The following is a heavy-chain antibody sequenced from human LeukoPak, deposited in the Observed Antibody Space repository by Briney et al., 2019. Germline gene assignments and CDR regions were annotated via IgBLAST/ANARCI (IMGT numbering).Heavy chain of an antibody. D-gene: IGHD6-13*01. V-gene: IGHV1-2*04. CDR3: ARVALSSSRWSQFDY. Sequence: ASVKVSCKASGYTFSCYYIHWVRQPPGQGLEWMGWINPDSGGTNYAQKFQGCVTMTRDTSISKAYMELSRLRYDDTAVYYCARVALSSSRWSQFDYWGQGTLLTVSS. CDR1: GYTFSCYY. J-gene: IGHJ4*02. CDR2: INPDSGGT.